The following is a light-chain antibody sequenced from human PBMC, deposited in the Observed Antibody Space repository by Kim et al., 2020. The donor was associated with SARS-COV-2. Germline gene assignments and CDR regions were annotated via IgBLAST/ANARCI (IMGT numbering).Light chain of an antibody. CDR2: STN. J-gene: IGLJ3*02. CDR3: LLHYGGEWV. CDR1: TGAVTSRYY. Sequence: QTVVTQEPSLTVSPGGTVTLTCACSTGAVTSRYYPNWFQQKPGQAPRGLIYSTNNRHSWTPARFSGSLIGGKAALTLSGVQPEDEAAYYCLLHYGGEWVFGGGTQLTVL. V-gene: IGLV7-43*01.